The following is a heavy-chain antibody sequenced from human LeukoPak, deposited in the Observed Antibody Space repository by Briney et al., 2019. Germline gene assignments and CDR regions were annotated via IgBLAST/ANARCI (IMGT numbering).Heavy chain of an antibody. CDR1: GYTFTGYY. CDR3: ARFDIAAAGLDY. J-gene: IGHJ4*02. Sequence: ASVKVSCKASGYTFTGYYMHWVRQAPGQGLEWMGIINPSGGSTSYAQKFQGRVTMTRDTSTSTVYMELSSLRSEDTAVYYCARFDIAAAGLDYWGQGTLVTVSS. CDR2: INPSGGST. V-gene: IGHV1-46*01. D-gene: IGHD6-13*01.